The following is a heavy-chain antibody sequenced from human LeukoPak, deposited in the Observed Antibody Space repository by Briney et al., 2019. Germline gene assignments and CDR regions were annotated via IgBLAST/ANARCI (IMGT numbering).Heavy chain of an antibody. D-gene: IGHD1-26*01. CDR1: GFTFSGYW. CDR2: IKQDGSEE. Sequence: GGSLRLSCAASGFTFSGYWMSWVRQAPGKGLEWVANIKQDGSEEYYVDSVKGRFTISRDNAKNSLYLQMNSLRAEDTAVYYCARDRVGHDYWGQGTLVTVSS. V-gene: IGHV3-7*01. CDR3: ARDRVGHDY. J-gene: IGHJ4*02.